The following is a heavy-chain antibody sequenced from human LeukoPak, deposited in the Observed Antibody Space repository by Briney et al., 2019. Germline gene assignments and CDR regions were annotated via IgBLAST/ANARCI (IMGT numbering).Heavy chain of an antibody. V-gene: IGHV3-13*01. D-gene: IGHD6-19*01. CDR1: GFTFSSYD. J-gene: IGHJ6*02. CDR3: ARASRIAVAGTGGAYYYYYYAMDV. Sequence: GGSLRLSGAASGFTFSSYDMHWVRQATGKGLEWVSAIGTAGDTYYPGSVKGRFTISRENAKNSLCLQMNSLRAGDTAVYYCARASRIAVAGTGGAYYYYYYAMDVWGQGTTVTVSS. CDR2: IGTAGDT.